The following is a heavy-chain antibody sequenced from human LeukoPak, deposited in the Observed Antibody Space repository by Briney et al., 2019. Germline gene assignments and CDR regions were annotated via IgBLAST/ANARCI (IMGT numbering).Heavy chain of an antibody. V-gene: IGHV3-74*01. CDR2: INSDGSST. CDR3: ARNVAAGPRYFDY. J-gene: IGHJ4*02. D-gene: IGHD6-6*01. CDR1: GFTFSSYW. Sequence: GGSLRLSCAASGFTFSSYWMHWVRQAPGKGLVWVSRINSDGSSTSYADSVKGRFTISRDNAENTLYLQMNSLRAEDTAVYCCARNVAAGPRYFDYWGQGTLVTVSS.